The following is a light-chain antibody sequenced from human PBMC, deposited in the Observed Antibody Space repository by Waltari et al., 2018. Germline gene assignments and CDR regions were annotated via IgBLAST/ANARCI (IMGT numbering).Light chain of an antibody. Sequence: DIVMTQSPDSLAVSLGERATINCKSSQSVLYSSNNKNYLAWYQQKPGQPPKLLIYWASTRESVVPDRFSGSGSGTDFTRTISSLQAEDVAVYYCQQYYSTPPTFGQGTKVEIK. V-gene: IGKV4-1*01. J-gene: IGKJ1*01. CDR3: QQYYSTPPT. CDR1: QSVLYSSNNKNY. CDR2: WAS.